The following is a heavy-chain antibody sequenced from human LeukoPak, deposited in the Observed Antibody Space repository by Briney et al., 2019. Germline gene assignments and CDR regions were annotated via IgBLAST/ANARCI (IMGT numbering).Heavy chain of an antibody. CDR1: GASISSSCYY. J-gene: IGHJ4*02. V-gene: IGHV4-39*01. D-gene: IGHD1-1*01. CDR3: TRHSTTIGEFDY. Sequence: SETLSLTCTVSGASISSSCYYWAWIRQPPGKGLEWIGTIYYTENTFYNPSLKSRLPKSVDTSKNQFSLKLNSVTAADTAVYYCTRHSTTIGEFDYWGERTLVTVSS. CDR2: IYYTENT.